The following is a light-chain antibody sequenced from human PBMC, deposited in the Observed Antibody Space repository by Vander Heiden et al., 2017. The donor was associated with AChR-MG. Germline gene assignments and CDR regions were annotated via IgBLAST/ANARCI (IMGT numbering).Light chain of an antibody. CDR2: KAS. CDR3: QQDKSYPYS. CDR1: QSISNW. V-gene: IGKV1-5*03. J-gene: IGKJ2*03. Sequence: DIQMTASPSTLSASVGDRVTITCRASQSISNWLAWYQQKPGKAPKLLIYKASSLETGVPSRFSGSGSGTEFALTISSLQPDDSATYYCQQDKSYPYSFGQGTKLEIK.